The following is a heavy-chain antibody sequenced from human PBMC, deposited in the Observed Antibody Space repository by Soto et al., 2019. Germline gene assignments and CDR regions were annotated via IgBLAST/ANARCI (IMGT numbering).Heavy chain of an antibody. Sequence: GGSLRLSCAASGFTFSSYAMSWVRQAPGKGLEWVSAISGSGGSTYYADSVKGRFTISRDNSKNTLYLQMNSLRAEDTAVYYCAKALRYSSGWPDYYSDYRGKGTLVTVSS. CDR2: ISGSGGST. CDR1: GFTFSSYA. D-gene: IGHD6-19*01. V-gene: IGHV3-23*01. J-gene: IGHJ4*02. CDR3: AKALRYSSGWPDYYSDY.